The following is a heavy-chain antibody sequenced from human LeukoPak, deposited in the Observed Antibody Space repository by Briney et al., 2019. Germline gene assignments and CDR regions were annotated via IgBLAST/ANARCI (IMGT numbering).Heavy chain of an antibody. D-gene: IGHD2-2*01. J-gene: IGHJ5*02. CDR1: GGSFSGYY. CDR3: ARGERWGCSSTSCYHSFDP. V-gene: IGHV4-34*01. CDR2: INHSGST. Sequence: SETLSLTCAVYGGSFSGYYWSWIRQPPGKGLVWIGEINHSGSTNYNPSLKSRVTISVDTSKNQFSLKLSSVTAADTAVYYCARGERWGCSSTSCYHSFDPWGQGTLVTVSS.